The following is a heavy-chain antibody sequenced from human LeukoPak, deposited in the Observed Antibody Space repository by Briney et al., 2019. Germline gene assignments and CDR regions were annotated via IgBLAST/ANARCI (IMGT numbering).Heavy chain of an antibody. CDR2: INARGDT. CDR1: GWSLNDYY. J-gene: IGHJ5*02. V-gene: IGHV4-34*01. CDR3: ARGQVPAARGYNWFDP. D-gene: IGHD2-2*01. Sequence: SSETLSLTCAVYGWSLNDYYWNWIRQPPGKGLEWIGEINARGDTNFNPSFKSRVTISVDTSKTHFSLRLTSMIAADSAFYYCARGQVPAARGYNWFDPWGQGTLVTVSS.